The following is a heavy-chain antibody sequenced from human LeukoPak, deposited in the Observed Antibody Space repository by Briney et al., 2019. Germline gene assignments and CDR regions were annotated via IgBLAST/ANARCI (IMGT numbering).Heavy chain of an antibody. CDR1: GYTFTSCG. J-gene: IGHJ5*02. D-gene: IGHD3-10*01. CDR2: ISAYNGNT. CDR3: ARSPTTYYYGSGKGNWFDP. Sequence: ASVKVSCKASGYTFTSCGISWVRQAPGQGLEWMGWISAYNGNTNYAQKLQGRVTMTTDTSTSTAYMELRSLRSDDTAVYYCARSPTTYYYGSGKGNWFDPWGQGTLVTVSS. V-gene: IGHV1-18*01.